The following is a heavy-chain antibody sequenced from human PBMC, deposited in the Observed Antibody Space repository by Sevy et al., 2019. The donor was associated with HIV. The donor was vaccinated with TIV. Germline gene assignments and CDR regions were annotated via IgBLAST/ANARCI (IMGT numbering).Heavy chain of an antibody. D-gene: IGHD4-17*01. V-gene: IGHV1-2*02. Sequence: ASVKVSCKASGYIFTDYYIHWVRQAPGQGLEWMAWINSDSGVTNYGQRFQGEVTVTRDTSLSTAYLELTNLKSNDTAIYYCARLTTQPTSDLYGLDVWGQGTTVTVSS. CDR2: INSDSGVT. J-gene: IGHJ6*02. CDR3: ARLTTQPTSDLYGLDV. CDR1: GYIFTDYY.